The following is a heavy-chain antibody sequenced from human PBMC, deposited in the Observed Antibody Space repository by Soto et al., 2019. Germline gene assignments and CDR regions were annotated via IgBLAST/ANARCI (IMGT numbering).Heavy chain of an antibody. CDR2: INPSGGST. CDR3: ARAEGYCSSTSCSYYYYYGMDV. D-gene: IGHD2-2*01. Sequence: QVQLVQSGAEVKKPGASVKVSCKASGYTFTSYYMHWVRQAPGQGLEWMGIINPSGGSTSYAQKFQGRVTMTRDTSTSTVYRELSSLRSEDTAVYYCARAEGYCSSTSCSYYYYYGMDVWGQGTTVTVSS. CDR1: GYTFTSYY. J-gene: IGHJ6*02. V-gene: IGHV1-46*01.